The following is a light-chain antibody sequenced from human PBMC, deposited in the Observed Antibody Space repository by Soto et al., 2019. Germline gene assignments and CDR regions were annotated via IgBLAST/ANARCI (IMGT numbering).Light chain of an antibody. Sequence: QSVLPQPHSVSGAPGQRGTISCTGSSSNIGAGYDVHWYQQLPGTAPKLLIYGNSNRPSGVPDRFSGSKSGTSASLAITGLQAEDEADYYCQSYDSSLSEVFGTGTKVTVL. CDR3: QSYDSSLSEV. CDR2: GNS. J-gene: IGLJ1*01. CDR1: SSNIGAGYD. V-gene: IGLV1-40*01.